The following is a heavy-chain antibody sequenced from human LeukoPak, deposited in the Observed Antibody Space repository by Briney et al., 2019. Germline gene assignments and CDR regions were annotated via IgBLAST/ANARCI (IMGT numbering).Heavy chain of an antibody. CDR2: IYYSGST. Sequence: SETLSLTCTVSGGSINNGGYYWSWIRQHPGKGLEWIGYIYYSGSTYYNPSLRSRVTISVDTSKNQFSLKLSSVTAADTAVCFCARRRVVVASTDGASGAFDIWGQGTMVTVSS. CDR1: GGSINNGGYY. D-gene: IGHD2-15*01. J-gene: IGHJ3*02. V-gene: IGHV4-31*03. CDR3: ARRRVVVASTDGASGAFDI.